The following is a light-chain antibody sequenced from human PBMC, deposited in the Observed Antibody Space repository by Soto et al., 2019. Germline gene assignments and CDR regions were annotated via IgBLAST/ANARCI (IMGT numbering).Light chain of an antibody. CDR3: QKHNSAPLT. CDR2: AAS. J-gene: IGKJ4*01. V-gene: IGKV1-27*01. Sequence: DIQVTQSPSSLSASLGDRVTITCRASQAIGVYLAWFQQQPGKVPKLLIYAASALQSGVPSRFSGSGSGTDFTLPISSLQPEDIATYYCQKHNSAPLTFGGGTKVEI. CDR1: QAIGVY.